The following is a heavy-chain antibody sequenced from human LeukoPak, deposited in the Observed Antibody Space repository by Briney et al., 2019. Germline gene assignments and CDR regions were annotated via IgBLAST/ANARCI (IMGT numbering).Heavy chain of an antibody. V-gene: IGHV3-48*02. CDR1: GFTFSSYS. J-gene: IGHJ6*02. CDR3: ARDLSVGDVVVPALYYYGMDV. D-gene: IGHD2-2*01. Sequence: GGSLRLSCAASGFTFSSYSMNWVRQAPGKGLEWVSYISSSSSTIYYADSVKGRFTISRDNAKNSLYLQMNSLRDEDTAVYYCARDLSVGDVVVPALYYYGMDVWGQGTTVTVSS. CDR2: ISSSSSTI.